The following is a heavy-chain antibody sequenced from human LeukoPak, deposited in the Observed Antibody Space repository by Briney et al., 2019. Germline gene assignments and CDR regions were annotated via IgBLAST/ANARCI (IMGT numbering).Heavy chain of an antibody. J-gene: IGHJ5*02. V-gene: IGHV4-39*01. CDR3: ALLWFGESNRFDP. D-gene: IGHD3-10*01. CDR2: IYYSGST. CDR1: GGSISSSSYY. Sequence: SEPVSLTCTVSGGSISSSSYYWGWIRQPPGKGLEWIGIIYYSGSTYYNPSLKSRVTMSVDTSKKQFSLKLRSVTAADTAVYYCALLWFGESNRFDPWGQGTLVTVSS.